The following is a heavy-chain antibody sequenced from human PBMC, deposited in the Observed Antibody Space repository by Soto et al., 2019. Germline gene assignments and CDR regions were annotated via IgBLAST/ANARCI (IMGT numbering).Heavy chain of an antibody. CDR2: ISAYNGNT. J-gene: IGHJ4*02. V-gene: IGHV1-18*01. CDR3: ARASQGGVYYDFWSGYYGIIY. D-gene: IGHD3-3*01. Sequence: QVQLVQSGAEVKKPGASVKVSCKASGYTFTSYGIIWVRQAPGQGLEWMGWISAYNGNTNYAQKLQGRVTMTTDTSTSTAYMELRSLRSDDTAVYYCARASQGGVYYDFWSGYYGIIYWGQGTLVTVSS. CDR1: GYTFTSYG.